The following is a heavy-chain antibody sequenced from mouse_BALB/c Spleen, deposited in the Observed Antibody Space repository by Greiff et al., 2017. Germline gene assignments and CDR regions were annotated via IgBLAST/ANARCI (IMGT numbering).Heavy chain of an antibody. Sequence: QVQLQQSGAELAKPGASVKMSCKASGYTFTSYWMHWVKQRPGQGLEWIGYINPSTGYTEYNQKFKDKATLTADKSSSTAYMQLSSLTSEDSAVYYCARLGWLPSMDYWGQGTSVTVSS. V-gene: IGHV1-7*01. CDR2: INPSTGYT. CDR1: GYTFTSYW. J-gene: IGHJ4*01. D-gene: IGHD2-3*01. CDR3: ARLGWLPSMDY.